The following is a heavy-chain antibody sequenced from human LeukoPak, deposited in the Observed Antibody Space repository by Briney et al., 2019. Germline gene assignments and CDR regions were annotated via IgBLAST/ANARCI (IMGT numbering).Heavy chain of an antibody. J-gene: IGHJ4*02. CDR2: ISSSSSYI. CDR3: VIFRGSSRPSFDY. V-gene: IGHV3-21*01. Sequence: GGSLRLSCAASGFTFSSYSMNWVRQAPGKGLEWVSSISSSSSYIYYADSVKGRFTISRDNAKNSLYLQMNSLRAEDTAVYYCVIFRGSSRPSFDYWGQGTLVTVSS. D-gene: IGHD6-6*01. CDR1: GFTFSSYS.